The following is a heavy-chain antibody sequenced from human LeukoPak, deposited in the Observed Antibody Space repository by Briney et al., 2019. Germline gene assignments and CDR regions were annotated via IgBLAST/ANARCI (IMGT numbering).Heavy chain of an antibody. J-gene: IGHJ4*02. D-gene: IGHD3-22*01. CDR2: INRSGST. Sequence: SETLSLTCDVFGGSFKPSYWSWIRQSPGKGLEWIGEINRSGSTNYNPSLKDRLTIFLDTSKKQFSLSLRHVTAADTAVFYCARGLGGDASGYYFDSWGQGTLVTVSS. CDR3: ARGLGGDASGYYFDS. CDR1: GGSFKPSY. V-gene: IGHV4-34*01.